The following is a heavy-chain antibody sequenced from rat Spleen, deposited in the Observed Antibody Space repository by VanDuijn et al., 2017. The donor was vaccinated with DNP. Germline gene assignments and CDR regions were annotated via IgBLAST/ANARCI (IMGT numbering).Heavy chain of an antibody. J-gene: IGHJ1*01. CDR2: ISYSGST. CDR3: ARGLNYGGFNYSWYFDF. CDR1: GYSITSNY. Sequence: VQLQESGPGLVKPSQSLSLTCSVTGYSITSNYWAWIRKFPGNKMEWMGYISYSGSTGYNPFLKSRISITRDTSQNQFFLQLNSVTAEDIATYYCARGLNYGGFNYSWYFDFWGPGTMVTVSS. D-gene: IGHD1-11*01. V-gene: IGHV3-1*01.